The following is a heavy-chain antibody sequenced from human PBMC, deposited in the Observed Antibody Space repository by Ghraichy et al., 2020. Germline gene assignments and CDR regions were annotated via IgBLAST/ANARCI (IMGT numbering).Heavy chain of an antibody. CDR2: INHSGST. CDR3: ARTYYYGSGSYSQEYNWFDP. J-gene: IGHJ5*02. D-gene: IGHD3-10*01. CDR1: GGSFSGYY. Sequence: SETLSLTCAVYGGSFSGYYWSWIRQPPGKGLEWIGEINHSGSTNYNPSLKSRVTISVDTSKNQFSLKLSSVTAADTAVYYCARTYYYGSGSYSQEYNWFDPWGQGTLVTVSS. V-gene: IGHV4-34*01.